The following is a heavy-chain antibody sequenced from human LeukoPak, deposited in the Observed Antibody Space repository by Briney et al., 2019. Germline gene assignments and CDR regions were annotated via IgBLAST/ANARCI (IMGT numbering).Heavy chain of an antibody. V-gene: IGHV1-46*01. Sequence: ASVKVSCKASGYTFTNYYIHWVRQAPGQGLEWMGIINPTGDSTTYAQKFQGRVTMTRDTPTNTVYMELSSLRSDDTAVYYCARHPSPQLHHFDYWGQGTLVTVSS. J-gene: IGHJ4*02. CDR3: ARHPSPQLHHFDY. CDR1: GYTFTNYY. CDR2: INPTGDST. D-gene: IGHD2-2*01.